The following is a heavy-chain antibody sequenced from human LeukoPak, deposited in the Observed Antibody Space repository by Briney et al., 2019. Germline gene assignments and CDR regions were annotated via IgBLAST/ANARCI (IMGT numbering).Heavy chain of an antibody. CDR1: GGSISSYY. J-gene: IGHJ5*02. CDR3: ARAVYGSGSYYLWFDP. D-gene: IGHD3-10*01. V-gene: IGHV4-59*01. Sequence: PSETLSLTCTVSGGSISSYYWSWIRQPPGKGLEWIGYIYYSGSTNYNPSLKSRVTISVDTSKNQFSLKLSSVTAADTAVYYRARAVYGSGSYYLWFDPWGQGTLVTVSS. CDR2: IYYSGST.